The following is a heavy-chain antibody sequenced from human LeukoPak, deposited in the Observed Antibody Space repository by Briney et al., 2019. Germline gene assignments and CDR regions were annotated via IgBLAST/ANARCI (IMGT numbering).Heavy chain of an antibody. J-gene: IGHJ6*04. CDR1: GFTFSSYA. CDR2: ISYDGSNK. D-gene: IGHD6-25*01. CDR3: ARDGTPIYSSGWVYMDV. V-gene: IGHV3-30*04. Sequence: GGSLRLSCAASGFTFSSYAMHWVRQAPGKGLEWVAVISYDGSNKYYADSVEGRFTISRDNAKNSLYLQMNNLRGEDTGLYYCARDGTPIYSSGWVYMDVWGKGTTVTISS.